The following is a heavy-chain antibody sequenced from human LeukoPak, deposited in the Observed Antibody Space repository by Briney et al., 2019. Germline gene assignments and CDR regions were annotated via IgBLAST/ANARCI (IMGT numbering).Heavy chain of an antibody. J-gene: IGHJ5*02. Sequence: SETLSLTCTVSGGSISSYYWSWIRQPLGKGLEWIGYIYYSGSTNYNPSLKSRVTISVDTSKNQFSLKLSSVTAADTAVYYCARGGGIAARRWWFDPWGQGTLVTVSS. V-gene: IGHV4-59*08. CDR1: GGSISSYY. CDR3: ARGGGIAARRWWFDP. D-gene: IGHD6-6*01. CDR2: IYYSGST.